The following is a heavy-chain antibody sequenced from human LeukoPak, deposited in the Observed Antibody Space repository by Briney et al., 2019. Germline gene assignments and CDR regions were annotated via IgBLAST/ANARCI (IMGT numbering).Heavy chain of an antibody. J-gene: IGHJ4*02. CDR2: VYYTGST. D-gene: IGHD3-22*01. Sequence: SETLSLTCTVSGDSISSHYWSWIRQSPGQGLELIAYVYYTGSTNYNPSLKSRVTISVDTSKNQFSLNLTSVTAADRAVYYCARGDYDTSGYYPPHFDYWGQGTLVTVSS. CDR3: ARGDYDTSGYYPPHFDY. CDR1: GDSISSHY. V-gene: IGHV4-59*11.